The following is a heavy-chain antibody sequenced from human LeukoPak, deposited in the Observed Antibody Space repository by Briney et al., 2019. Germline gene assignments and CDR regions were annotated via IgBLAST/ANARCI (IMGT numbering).Heavy chain of an antibody. D-gene: IGHD5-12*01. Sequence: SETLSLTCTVSGGSISSSSYYWGWIRQPPGKGLEWIGSIYYSGSTYYNPSLKSRVTISVDTFKNQFSLKPSSVTAADTAVYYCARQEGDIVATYYYMDVWGKGTTVTVSS. J-gene: IGHJ6*03. CDR2: IYYSGST. CDR3: ARQEGDIVATYYYMDV. V-gene: IGHV4-39*01. CDR1: GGSISSSSYY.